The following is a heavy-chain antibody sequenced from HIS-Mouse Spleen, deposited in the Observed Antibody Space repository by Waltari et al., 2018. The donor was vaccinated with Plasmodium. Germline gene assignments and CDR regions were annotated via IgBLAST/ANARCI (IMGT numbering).Heavy chain of an antibody. D-gene: IGHD3-10*01. CDR1: GGSFSGYY. J-gene: IGHJ4*02. V-gene: IGHV4-34*01. CDR2: IKHSGST. Sequence: QVQLQQWGAGLLKPSETLSLTCAVYGGSFSGYYWSWIRQPPGKGLEGIGEIKHSGSTNYNPSRKSRVTIAVDTAKNQFSRKLSSGTAADTAVYYCARVRPGYYFDYWGQGTLVTVSS. CDR3: ARVRPGYYFDY.